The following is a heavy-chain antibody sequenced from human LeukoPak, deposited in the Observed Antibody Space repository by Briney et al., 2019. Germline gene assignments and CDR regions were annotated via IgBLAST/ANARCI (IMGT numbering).Heavy chain of an antibody. J-gene: IGHJ1*01. D-gene: IGHD6-13*01. CDR2: IWYDGSNK. V-gene: IGHV3-33*01. CDR3: ARMYSSSWYYFQH. Sequence: PGGSLRLSCAASGFTFSSYGMHWVRQAPGKGLEWVAVIWYDGSNKYYADSVKGRFTISRDNSKNTLYLQMNSLRAEDTAVYYCARMYSSSWYYFQHWGQGTLVTVSS. CDR1: GFTFSSYG.